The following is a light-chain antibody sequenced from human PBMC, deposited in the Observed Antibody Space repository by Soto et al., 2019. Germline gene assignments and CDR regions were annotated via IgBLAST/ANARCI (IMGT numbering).Light chain of an antibody. CDR2: AAS. J-gene: IGKJ1*01. CDR1: QSISSY. Sequence: DIQVTQSPSSFSASVVDIVTITFRASQSISSYLNWYQQKPGKAPKLLIYAASSLQSGVPSRFSGSGSGTDFTLTISSLQPEDFATYYCQQSYSTPWTFGQGTKVDI. V-gene: IGKV1-39*01. CDR3: QQSYSTPWT.